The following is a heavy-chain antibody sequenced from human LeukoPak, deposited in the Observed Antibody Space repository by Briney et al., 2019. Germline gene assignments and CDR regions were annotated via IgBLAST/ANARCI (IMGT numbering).Heavy chain of an antibody. V-gene: IGHV1-2*03. D-gene: IGHD3-22*01. Sequence: LVASVKVSCKASGYTFTGYYMHWVRQAPGQGLEWMGWINPNSGDTNSAQKFQGRVTMTRDTSISTAYMELSRLRSDDTAVYYCARLYYDSSGYYYCFDYWGQGTLVTVSS. CDR2: INPNSGDT. CDR1: GYTFTGYY. J-gene: IGHJ4*02. CDR3: ARLYYDSSGYYYCFDY.